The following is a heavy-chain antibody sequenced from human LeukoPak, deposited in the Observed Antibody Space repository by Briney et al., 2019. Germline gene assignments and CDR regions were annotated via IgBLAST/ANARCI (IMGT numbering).Heavy chain of an antibody. CDR3: ARDLSGYGDFDY. CDR1: GLTFGSYG. J-gene: IGHJ4*02. V-gene: IGHV3-33*05. Sequence: GRSLRLSCAASGLTFGSYGMHWVRQAPGKGLEWVAVIQYDGSNKYYGDSVKGRFTISRDNSKNTLHLQMNSLRAEDTAVYYCARDLSGYGDFDYWGQGALVTVSS. D-gene: IGHD5-18*01. CDR2: IQYDGSNK.